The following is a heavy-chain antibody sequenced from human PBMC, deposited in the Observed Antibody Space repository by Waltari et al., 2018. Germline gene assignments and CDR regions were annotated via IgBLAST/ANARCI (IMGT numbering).Heavy chain of an antibody. V-gene: IGHV1-2*02. CDR2: INPDSGAT. CDR1: GYTFTGYY. J-gene: IGHJ5*02. Sequence: QEQLVQSGAEVKKPGASVKVSCKASGYTFTGYYIHWIRQAPGQGLEWMGWINPDSGATSYAQKFQGGITMTRDTSISTAFMELKRLTSDDMAVYYCAKDKAVYTSGTGGSWGQGTLVTVSS. D-gene: IGHD1-1*01. CDR3: AKDKAVYTSGTGGS.